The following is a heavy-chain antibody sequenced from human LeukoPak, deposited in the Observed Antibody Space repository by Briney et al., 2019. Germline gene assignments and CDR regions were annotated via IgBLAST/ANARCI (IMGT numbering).Heavy chain of an antibody. CDR3: ARNIRYSSSWGYFDY. V-gene: IGHV1-18*01. CDR1: GYTFTSYG. J-gene: IGHJ4*02. Sequence: ASVKVSCKASGYTFTSYGISWVRQAPGQGLEWMGWISAYNGNTNYAQKLQGRVTMTTDTSTSTAYMELRSLRSDDTAVYYCARNIRYSSSWGYFDYWGQGTLVTVSS. D-gene: IGHD6-13*01. CDR2: ISAYNGNT.